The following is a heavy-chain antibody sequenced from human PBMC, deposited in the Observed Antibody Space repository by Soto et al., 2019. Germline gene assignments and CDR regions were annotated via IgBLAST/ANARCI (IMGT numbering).Heavy chain of an antibody. CDR1: GDSFSSSA. D-gene: IGHD3-22*01. CDR3: AILTTSGYYPPFDD. Sequence: QGQLVQSGAEVKKPGSAVKVSCKASGDSFSSSAITWVRQAPGQGLEWMGGLIPLFAAPHYAHRFQDRVTITADESTSTAYMELSSLRSEDTAVYYCAILTTSGYYPPFDDWGQGTLVTVSS. V-gene: IGHV1-69*01. J-gene: IGHJ4*02. CDR2: LIPLFAAP.